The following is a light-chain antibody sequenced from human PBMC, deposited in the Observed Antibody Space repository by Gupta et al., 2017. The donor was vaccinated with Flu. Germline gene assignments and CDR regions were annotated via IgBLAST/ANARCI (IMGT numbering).Light chain of an antibody. CDR2: EVS. V-gene: IGLV2-14*01. J-gene: IGLJ3*02. CDR1: RSDVGAYNY. CDR3: NSYTTSSTVV. Sequence: QSPLTQPASASGSPGQWITISCTGTRSDVGAYNYVSWYQQHPGKAPKLMIYEVSTRPSGVSNRFSGSKSGNTASLTISGLQAEDEADYYCNSYTTSSTVVFGGGTKLTVL.